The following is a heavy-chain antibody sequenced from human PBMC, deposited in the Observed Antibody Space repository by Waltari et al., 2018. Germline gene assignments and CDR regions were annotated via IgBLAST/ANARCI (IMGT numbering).Heavy chain of an antibody. CDR1: GFTFSSYG. Sequence: QVQLVESGGGVVQPGRSLRLSCAASGFTFSSYGMHWVRQAPGKGLEWVAVIWYDGSNKYYADSVKGRFTISRDNSKNTLYLQMNSLRAEDTAMYYCAKDNRAVAAVDAFDIWGQGTMVTVSS. V-gene: IGHV3-30*18. CDR3: AKDNRAVAAVDAFDI. J-gene: IGHJ3*02. D-gene: IGHD6-13*01. CDR2: IWYDGSNK.